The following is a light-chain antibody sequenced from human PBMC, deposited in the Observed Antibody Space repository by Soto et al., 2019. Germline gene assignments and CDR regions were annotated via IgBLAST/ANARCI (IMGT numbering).Light chain of an antibody. Sequence: ETLMTQSPATLSVSPGERATLSCRASQSVNNNLAWYQQKLGQAPRVLIYGASTRATGIPARFTGSGSGTEFILTITRLLSEDSAVYYCQEYNTWPWTFGQGTEVEFK. CDR2: GAS. V-gene: IGKV3-15*01. CDR1: QSVNNN. J-gene: IGKJ1*01. CDR3: QEYNTWPWT.